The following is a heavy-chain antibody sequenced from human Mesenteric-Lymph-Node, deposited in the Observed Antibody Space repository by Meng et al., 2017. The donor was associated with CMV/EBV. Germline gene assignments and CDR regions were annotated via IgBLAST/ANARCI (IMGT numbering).Heavy chain of an antibody. V-gene: IGHV1-8*02. J-gene: IGHJ4*02. Sequence: ASVKVSCKASGYTFTSYDINWVRQATGQGLEGMGWMNPNSGNTGYAQKFQGRVTMTRNTSISTAYMELSSLRSEDTAVYYCARAHRYCSSTSCLYYFDYWGQGTLVTVSS. CDR3: ARAHRYCSSTSCLYYFDY. CDR1: GYTFTSYD. D-gene: IGHD2-2*01. CDR2: MNPNSGNT.